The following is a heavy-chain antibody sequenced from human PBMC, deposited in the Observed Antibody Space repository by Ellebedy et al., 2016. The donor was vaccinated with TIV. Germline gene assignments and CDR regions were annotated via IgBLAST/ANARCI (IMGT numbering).Heavy chain of an antibody. CDR3: VRGGATFDC. CDR2: TRNKANSYTT. CDR1: GFTFTDHY. Sequence: GESLKISCAASGFTFTDHYMDWVRQAPGKGLEWVGRTRNKANSYTTEYAASVKGRFTISRDNAKNSLYLQMNSLRTEDTAMYYCVRGGATFDCWGQGTLVTVSS. D-gene: IGHD3-16*01. V-gene: IGHV3-72*01. J-gene: IGHJ4*02.